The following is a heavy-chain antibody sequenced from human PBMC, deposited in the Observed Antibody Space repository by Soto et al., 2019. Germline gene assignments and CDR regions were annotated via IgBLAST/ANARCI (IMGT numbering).Heavy chain of an antibody. Sequence: GASVKLSCKASGGAFSSYAISWVRQAPGQGLEWMGGIIPIFGTANYAQKFQGRVTITADESTSTAYMELSSLRSEDTAVYYCARGWERYYDSSGYLNFDYWGQGTLVTVSS. J-gene: IGHJ4*02. CDR1: GGAFSSYA. V-gene: IGHV1-69*13. D-gene: IGHD3-22*01. CDR3: ARGWERYYDSSGYLNFDY. CDR2: IIPIFGTA.